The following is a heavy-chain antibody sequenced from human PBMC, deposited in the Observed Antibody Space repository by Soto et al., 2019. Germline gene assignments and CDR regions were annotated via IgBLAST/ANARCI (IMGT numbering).Heavy chain of an antibody. CDR3: ARDLGGGATSWYFDL. CDR2: IYHSGST. J-gene: IGHJ2*01. Sequence: QVQLKESGPGLVKPSGTLSLTCAVSGGSISSTNWWGWVRQPPGKGLELIGDIYHSGSTNYNPSLKSRITISVDKSKNQFSLKLSSVTAADTAVYYCARDLGGGATSWYFDLWGRGTLVSVSS. CDR1: GGSISSTNW. V-gene: IGHV4-4*02. D-gene: IGHD2-15*01.